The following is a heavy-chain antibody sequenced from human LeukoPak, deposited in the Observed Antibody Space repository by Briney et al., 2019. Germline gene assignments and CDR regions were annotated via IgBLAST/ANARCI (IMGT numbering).Heavy chain of an antibody. CDR3: AKAPVTTCRGAFCYPFEY. CDR1: GFTFSSYA. J-gene: IGHJ4*02. Sequence: GGSLRLSCAAPGFTFSSYAMHWVRQAPGKGLGWVAVISHDGSNKYYAHSLKSRFTISRDSSKNTLFLQINRLRPEDAAVYYCAKAPVTTCRGAFCYPFEYWGLGTLVSVSS. D-gene: IGHD2-15*01. V-gene: IGHV3-30*04. CDR2: ISHDGSNK.